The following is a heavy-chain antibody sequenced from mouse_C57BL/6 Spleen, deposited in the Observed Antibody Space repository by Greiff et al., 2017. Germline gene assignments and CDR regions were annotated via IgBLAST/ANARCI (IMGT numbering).Heavy chain of an antibody. J-gene: IGHJ2*01. CDR3: ARAGSSFFDY. V-gene: IGHV5-17*01. Sequence: EVKLEESGGGLVKPGGSLKLSCAASGFTFSDYGMHWVRQAPEKGLEWVAYISSGSSTIYYADTVKGRFTISRDNAKNTLFLQMTSLRAEDTAMYYCARAGSSFFDYWGQGTTLTVSS. D-gene: IGHD1-1*01. CDR1: GFTFSDYG. CDR2: ISSGSSTI.